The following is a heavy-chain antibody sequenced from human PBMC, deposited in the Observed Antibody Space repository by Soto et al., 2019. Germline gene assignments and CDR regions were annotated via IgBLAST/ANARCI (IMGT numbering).Heavy chain of an antibody. J-gene: IGHJ4*02. V-gene: IGHV3-15*07. Sequence: GGSLRLSCAASGSSFSGAWMNWVRQAPGRGLEWVGRIKSKTDGGTTDYAAPVKGRFTISRDDSENTLYLQMNSLETEDTAVYYCTTEHYNSPGLDHWGQGTLVTVSS. CDR3: TTEHYNSPGLDH. CDR1: GSSFSGAW. D-gene: IGHD1-1*01. CDR2: IKSKTDGGTT.